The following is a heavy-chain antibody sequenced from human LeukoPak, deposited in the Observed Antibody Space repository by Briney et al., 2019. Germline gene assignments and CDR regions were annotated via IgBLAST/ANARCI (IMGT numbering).Heavy chain of an antibody. D-gene: IGHD3-3*01. V-gene: IGHV3-33*06. J-gene: IGHJ4*02. CDR3: AKDGSVNYDFWSGYYTGGDLDY. CDR1: GFTFSSYG. Sequence: GGSLRLSCAASGFTFSSYGMHWVRQAPGKGPEWVAVIWYDGSNKYYADSVKGRFTISRDNSKNTLYLQMNSLRAEDTAVYYCAKDGSVNYDFWSGYYTGGDLDYWGQGTLVTVSS. CDR2: IWYDGSNK.